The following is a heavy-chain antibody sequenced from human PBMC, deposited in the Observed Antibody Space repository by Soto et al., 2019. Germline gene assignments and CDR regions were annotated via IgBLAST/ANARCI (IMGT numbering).Heavy chain of an antibody. CDR3: ASPDAYKGYYNGMDV. D-gene: IGHD1-1*01. CDR2: LIPIFGTA. Sequence: QVQLVQSGAEVKKPGSSVKVSCKASGGTFSSHAISWVRQAPGQGLEWMGGLIPIFGTANYAQKFQGRVKITADESTNTAYMDLSSLRSEDTAVYYCASPDAYKGYYNGMDVWGQGTTVTVSS. J-gene: IGHJ6*02. V-gene: IGHV1-69*12. CDR1: GGTFSSHA.